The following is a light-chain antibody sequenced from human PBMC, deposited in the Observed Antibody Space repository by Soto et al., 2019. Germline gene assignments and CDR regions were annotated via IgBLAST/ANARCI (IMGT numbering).Light chain of an antibody. J-gene: IGKJ4*01. CDR2: AAS. CDR1: QGMSSY. Sequence: DIQLTQSPSFLSASVGDRVTITCRASQGMSSYLAWYQQKPGKAPKLLIYAASALQSGVPSRFSGSGSGTEFTLTISSLQPEDFATYYCQQHNSYPLTFGGGTKVEIK. CDR3: QQHNSYPLT. V-gene: IGKV1-9*01.